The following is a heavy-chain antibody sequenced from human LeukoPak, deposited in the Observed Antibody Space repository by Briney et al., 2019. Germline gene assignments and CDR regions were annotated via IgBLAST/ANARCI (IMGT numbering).Heavy chain of an antibody. V-gene: IGHV3-9*01. Sequence: GGSLRLSCAASGFTFDDYAMHWVRHAPGKGLEWVSGISWNSGSIGYADSVKGRFTISRDNAKNSLYLQMNSLRAEDTALYYCAKDTIAVAGSGFDYWGQGTLVTVSS. CDR1: GFTFDDYA. D-gene: IGHD6-19*01. CDR3: AKDTIAVAGSGFDY. CDR2: ISWNSGSI. J-gene: IGHJ4*02.